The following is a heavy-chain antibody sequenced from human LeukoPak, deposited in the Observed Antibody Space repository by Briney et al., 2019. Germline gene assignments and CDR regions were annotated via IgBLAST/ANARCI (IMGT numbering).Heavy chain of an antibody. CDR1: GFTFSNYL. J-gene: IGHJ4*02. CDR3: ARDARSRLRLGELSLCTDY. CDR2: ISSSGGTT. D-gene: IGHD3-16*02. V-gene: IGHV3-23*01. Sequence: GGSLRLSCAASGFTFSNYLMSWVRQAPGKGLEWVSGISSSGGTTYDVDSVKGRFTISRDNSKNTLFLQMNSLRAEDTAVYYCARDARSRLRLGELSLCTDYWGQGTLVTVSS.